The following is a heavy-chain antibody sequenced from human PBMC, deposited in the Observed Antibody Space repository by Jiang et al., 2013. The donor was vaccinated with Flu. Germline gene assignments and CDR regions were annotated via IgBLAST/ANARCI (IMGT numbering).Heavy chain of an antibody. V-gene: IGHV4-59*12. CDR1: DGSISSYY. D-gene: IGHD3-16*02. Sequence: LLKPSETLSLTCTVSDGSISSYYWSWIRQPPGKGLEWIGYIYYSGSTNYNPSLKSRVTISVDTSKNQFSLKLSSVTAADTAVYYCARGGRYDYVWGSYRPRGWFDPWGQGTLVTVSS. CDR3: ARGGRYDYVWGSYRPRGWFDP. J-gene: IGHJ5*02. CDR2: IYYSGST.